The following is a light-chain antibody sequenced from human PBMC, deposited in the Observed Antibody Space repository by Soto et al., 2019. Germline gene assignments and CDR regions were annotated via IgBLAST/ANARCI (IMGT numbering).Light chain of an antibody. Sequence: EIVLTQSPATLSLSPGERATLSCRASQSVSSSLAWYQQKPGRAPWLLIYDTSYRATGIPARFSGSGSGTDFTLTISSLEPEDFAVYYCQQRYNWIFTFGPGTKLDIK. V-gene: IGKV3-11*01. J-gene: IGKJ3*01. CDR1: QSVSSS. CDR3: QQRYNWIFT. CDR2: DTS.